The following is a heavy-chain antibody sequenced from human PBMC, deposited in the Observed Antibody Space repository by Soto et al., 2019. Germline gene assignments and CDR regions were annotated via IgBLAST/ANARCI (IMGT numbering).Heavy chain of an antibody. CDR1: GGSISSYY. V-gene: IGHV4-59*08. J-gene: IGHJ6*02. Sequence: SETLSLTCTVSGGSISSYYWSWIRQPQGKGLEWIGYIYYSGSTNYNPSLKSRVTISVDTSKNQFSLKLSSVTAADTAVYYCARHPSRRYYDSSGYYYPLVYGMDVWGQGTTVTVSS. CDR3: ARHPSRRYYDSSGYYYPLVYGMDV. D-gene: IGHD3-22*01. CDR2: IYYSGST.